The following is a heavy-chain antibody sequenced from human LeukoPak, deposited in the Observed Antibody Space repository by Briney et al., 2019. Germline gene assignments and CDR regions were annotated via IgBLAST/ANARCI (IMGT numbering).Heavy chain of an antibody. Sequence: GGSLRLSCVVSGFTVSTNFMSWVRQAPGERLEWVSVIYSGGSTYYADSVKGRFTISRDNSKNTLYLQMNSLRAEDTAVYYCARTRVDTTTFDYFDYWSQGTLVTVSS. V-gene: IGHV3-53*01. CDR2: IYSGGST. CDR3: ARTRVDTTTFDYFDY. J-gene: IGHJ4*02. D-gene: IGHD4-11*01. CDR1: GFTVSTNF.